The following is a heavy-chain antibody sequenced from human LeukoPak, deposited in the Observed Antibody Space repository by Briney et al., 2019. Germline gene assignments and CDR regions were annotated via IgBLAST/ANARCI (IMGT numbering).Heavy chain of an antibody. J-gene: IGHJ6*03. D-gene: IGHD3-3*01. CDR3: AREVVDDFWSGNYYYYMDV. CDR2: IKQDGSEK. V-gene: IGHV3-7*01. CDR1: EFTFSSYW. Sequence: GGSLRLSCAASEFTFSSYWMTWVRQAPGKGLEWVANIKQDGSEKYYVDSVKGRFTISRDNAKNSLYLQMNSLRAEDTAVYYCAREVVDDFWSGNYYYYMDVWGKGTTVTVSS.